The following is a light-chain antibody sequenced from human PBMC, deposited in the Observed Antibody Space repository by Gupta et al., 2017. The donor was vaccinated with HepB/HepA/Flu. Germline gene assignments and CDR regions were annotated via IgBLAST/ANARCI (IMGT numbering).Light chain of an antibody. V-gene: IGKV1-39*01. CDR2: SAS. CDR1: QSITLY. CDR3: QQSVTSPWT. J-gene: IGKJ1*01. Sequence: DIQMTQSPYSLSASVGDRVTITCRASQSITLYLNWYQQIPGKAPKLLIYSASSLQSGVPSRFSGVGFGTNFTLTISRLQPGDFGDYYRQQSVTSPWTFGQGPKVEIK.